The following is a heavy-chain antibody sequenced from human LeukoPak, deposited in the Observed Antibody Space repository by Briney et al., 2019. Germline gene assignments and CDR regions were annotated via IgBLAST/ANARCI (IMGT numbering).Heavy chain of an antibody. V-gene: IGHV3-23*01. CDR1: GFTFSNYA. Sequence: GGSLRLSCAASGFTFSNYAMSWVRQAPGKGLEWVSGFSSSGGNPYYADSVKGRFTMSRDNSKNTLYLQMNSLRAEDTAVYYCAKGTSSGPTRPLGYWGQGTLVTVSS. J-gene: IGHJ4*02. CDR2: FSSSGGNP. D-gene: IGHD6-19*01. CDR3: AKGTSSGPTRPLGY.